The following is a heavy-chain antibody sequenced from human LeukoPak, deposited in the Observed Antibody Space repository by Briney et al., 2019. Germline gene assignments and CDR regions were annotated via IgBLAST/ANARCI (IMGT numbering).Heavy chain of an antibody. CDR3: ATITYFDYIWGRFVS. CDR1: GLSFSTFA. J-gene: IGHJ4*02. Sequence: GGSLRLSCAASGLSFSTFAMSWVRQGPARGLEWVSALSGGGEYTYSADSVKGRFTISRDNSKNMLYLQMNSLRVEDTAVYYCATITYFDYIWGRFVSWGQGTLVTVSS. CDR2: LSGGGEYT. D-gene: IGHD3-16*01. V-gene: IGHV3-23*01.